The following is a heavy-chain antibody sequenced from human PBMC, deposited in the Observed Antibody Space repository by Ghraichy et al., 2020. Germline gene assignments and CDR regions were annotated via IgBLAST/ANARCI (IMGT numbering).Heavy chain of an antibody. CDR3: ARSPKYYYYYYMDV. CDR2: IYDSGST. Sequence: SETLSLTCTVSGGSISSYYWSWIRQSPGKGLEWIGYIYDSGSTNYNPSLESRVTMSVDTSKNQLSLKVSSVTVADTAVYYCARSPKYYYYYYMDVWGKGTTVTVSS. J-gene: IGHJ6*03. CDR1: GGSISSYY. V-gene: IGHV4-59*08. D-gene: IGHD2/OR15-2a*01.